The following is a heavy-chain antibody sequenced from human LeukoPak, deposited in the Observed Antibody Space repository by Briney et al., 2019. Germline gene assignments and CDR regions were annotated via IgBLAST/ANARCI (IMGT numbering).Heavy chain of an antibody. D-gene: IGHD3-10*01. V-gene: IGHV3-23*01. CDR2: ISGSGGYT. J-gene: IGHJ3*02. Sequence: GGSLRLSCAASGFTFSSYAMNWVRQAPGKGLEWVSAISGSGGYTYYADSVKGRFTISRENSKNTLYLQMNSLRAEDTAVYYCAKAAVIGDRAGGHIWGQGTMVTVSS. CDR1: GFTFSSYA. CDR3: AKAAVIGDRAGGHI.